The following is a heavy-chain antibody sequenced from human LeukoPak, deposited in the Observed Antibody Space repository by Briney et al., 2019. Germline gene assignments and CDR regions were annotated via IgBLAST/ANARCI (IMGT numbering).Heavy chain of an antibody. Sequence: GGSLRLSCAASGFTFSSSAMSWVRQAPGKGLEWVSGISGSGGGSSTYYADSVKGRFTISRDNSKNTLYLQMNSLRAEDTAVYYCARGRSSGWLGWFDYWGQGTLVTVSS. V-gene: IGHV3-23*01. J-gene: IGHJ4*02. CDR1: GFTFSSSA. CDR3: ARGRSSGWLGWFDY. CDR2: ISGSGGGSST. D-gene: IGHD6-19*01.